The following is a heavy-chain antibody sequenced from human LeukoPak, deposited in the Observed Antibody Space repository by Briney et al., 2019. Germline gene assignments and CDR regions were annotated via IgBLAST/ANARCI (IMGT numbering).Heavy chain of an antibody. D-gene: IGHD2-15*01. J-gene: IGHJ4*02. CDR2: ISGDGGT. V-gene: IGHV3-23*01. Sequence: GGSLRLSCAASGFTFGSYVMSWVRQAPGKGPEWVSAISGDGGTYYADSVKGRFTISRDNSKNTLYLQMNSLGGEDTALYCCARYCGAASCYSGFDYWGQGTLVTVAS. CDR1: GFTFGSYV. CDR3: ARYCGAASCYSGFDY.